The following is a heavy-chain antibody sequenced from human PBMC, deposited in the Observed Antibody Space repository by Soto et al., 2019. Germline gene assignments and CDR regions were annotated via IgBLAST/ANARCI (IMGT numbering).Heavy chain of an antibody. CDR2: INAGNGNT. J-gene: IGHJ4*02. CDR3: ATDLESLIVVVPAAILDY. CDR1: GYTFTSYA. V-gene: IGHV1-3*01. D-gene: IGHD2-2*02. Sequence: ASVKVSCKASGYTFTSYAMHWVRQAPGQRLEWMGWINAGNGNTNYAQKLQGRVTMTTDTSTSTGYMELRSLRSDDTAVYYCATDLESLIVVVPAAILDYWGQGTLVTVSS.